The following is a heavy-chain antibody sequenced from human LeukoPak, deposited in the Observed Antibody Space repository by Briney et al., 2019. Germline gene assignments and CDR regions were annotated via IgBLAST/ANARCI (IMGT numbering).Heavy chain of an antibody. J-gene: IGHJ4*02. V-gene: IGHV1-46*01. CDR1: GYTFTSYY. CDR3: ARGPLLNAIAVAPGRFDY. Sequence: ASVKVSCKASGYTFTSYYMHWVRQAPGQGLEWMGIINPSGGSTSYAQKFQGRVTMTRGTSTSTVYMELSSLRSEDTAVYYCARGPLLNAIAVAPGRFDYWGQGTLVTVSS. D-gene: IGHD6-19*01. CDR2: INPSGGST.